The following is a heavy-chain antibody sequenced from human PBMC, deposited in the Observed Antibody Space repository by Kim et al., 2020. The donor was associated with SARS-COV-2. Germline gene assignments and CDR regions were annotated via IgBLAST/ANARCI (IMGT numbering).Heavy chain of an antibody. CDR1: GFSLSTSGMC. CDR2: IDWDDDK. Sequence: SGPTLVNPTQTLTLTCTFSGFSLSTSGMCVSWIRQPPGKALEWLALIDWDDDKYYSTSLKTRLTISKDTSKNQVVLTMTNMDPVDTATYYCARSPGSNYVYYFDYWGQGTLVTVSS. CDR3: ARSPGSNYVYYFDY. V-gene: IGHV2-70*01. D-gene: IGHD4-4*01. J-gene: IGHJ4*02.